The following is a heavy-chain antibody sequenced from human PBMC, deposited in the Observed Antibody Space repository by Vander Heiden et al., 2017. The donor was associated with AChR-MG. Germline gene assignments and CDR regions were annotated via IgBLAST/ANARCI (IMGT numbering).Heavy chain of an antibody. CDR3: AGIVITSPINWFDP. CDR1: GSPFGSYS. D-gene: IGHD3-22*01. CDR2: ISSSSSYI. Sequence: EVQLLEPGGGLAMPGGSLSLPLAASGSPFGSYSMNWVRQAPGKGLEWVSSISSSSSYIYYADSVKGRFTISRDNAKNSLYLQMNSLRAEDTAVYYCAGIVITSPINWFDPWGQGTLVTVSS. V-gene: IGHV3-21*01. J-gene: IGHJ5*02.